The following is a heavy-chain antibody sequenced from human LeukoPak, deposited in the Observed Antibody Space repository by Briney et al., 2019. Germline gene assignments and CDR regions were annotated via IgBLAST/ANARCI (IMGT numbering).Heavy chain of an antibody. D-gene: IGHD2-15*01. CDR3: ASPEGRYCGGGSCYDY. J-gene: IGHJ4*02. CDR1: GYSISGAYY. V-gene: IGHV4-38-2*02. CDR2: IHGSGAT. Sequence: PSETLSLTXTVSGYSISGAYYWGWVRQAPGKGLEWIGSIHGSGATYYNPSLKSRITISMDTSKNQFSLKLSSVTAADTAVYFCASPEGRYCGGGSCYDYWGPGTLVTVSS.